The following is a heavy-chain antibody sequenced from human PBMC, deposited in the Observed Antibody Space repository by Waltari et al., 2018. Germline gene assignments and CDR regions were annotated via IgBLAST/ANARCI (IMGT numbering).Heavy chain of an antibody. CDR3: AREYSSSSYYYYYLDV. CDR1: GGSFSGYY. J-gene: IGHJ6*03. Sequence: QVQLQQWGAGLLKPSETLSLTCAVYGGSFSGYYWSWIRQPPGKGLAWIGELNHSGSPNYNPSLKSRIPISVDTSKNQFSLKLSSLTAADTAVYYCAREYSSSSYYYYYLDVWGKGTTVTISS. CDR2: LNHSGSP. V-gene: IGHV4-34*01. D-gene: IGHD6-6*01.